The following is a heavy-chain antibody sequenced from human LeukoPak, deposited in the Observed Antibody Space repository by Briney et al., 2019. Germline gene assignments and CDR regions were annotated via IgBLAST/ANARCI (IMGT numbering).Heavy chain of an antibody. J-gene: IGHJ3*02. CDR1: GGSISNYY. CDR2: VHASGSF. V-gene: IGHV4-4*07. Sequence: SETLSLTCNVSGGSISNYYWNWIRQPAGKGLEWIGRVHASGSFRYNPSFNSRVTMSVDTSKNQVSLKVTYATAADTAVYFCARDQSGSGGHNNDAFDIWGHGTMVTVSS. CDR3: ARDQSGSGGHNNDAFDI. D-gene: IGHD3-16*01.